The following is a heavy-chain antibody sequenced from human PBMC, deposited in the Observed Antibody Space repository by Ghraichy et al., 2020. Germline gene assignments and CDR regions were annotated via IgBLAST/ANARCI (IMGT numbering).Heavy chain of an antibody. CDR3: ARVVVVITTQDAFDI. V-gene: IGHV3-11*01. D-gene: IGHD3-22*01. CDR1: GFTFSDYY. Sequence: GGSLRLSCAASGFTFSDYYMSWIHQAPGKGLEWVSYISSSGSTIYYADSVKGRFTISRDNAKNSLYLQMNSLRAEDTAVYYCARVVVVITTQDAFDIWGQGTMVTVSS. J-gene: IGHJ3*02. CDR2: ISSSGSTI.